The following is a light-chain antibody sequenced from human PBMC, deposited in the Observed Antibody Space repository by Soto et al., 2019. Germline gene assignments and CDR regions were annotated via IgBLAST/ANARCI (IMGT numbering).Light chain of an antibody. J-gene: IGLJ3*02. CDR2: SAN. CDR1: SSNIGSNT. V-gene: IGLV1-44*01. CDR3: AAWDDSLNGWE. Sequence: QSVLTQPPSASGTPGETVTISCSGSSSNIGSNTVNWYQQLPGTTPKLLMYSANQRPSGVPDRFSGSKSDTSASLAISGLQPEDEADYFCAAWDDSLNGWEFGGGTKLTVL.